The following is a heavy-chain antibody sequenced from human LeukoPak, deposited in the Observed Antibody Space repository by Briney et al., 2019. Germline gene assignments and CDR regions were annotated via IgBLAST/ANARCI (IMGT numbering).Heavy chain of an antibody. CDR2: IYWDDDK. J-gene: IGHJ4*02. CDR3: AQIRYDYTRLDY. CDR1: GFSLSTSGVG. D-gene: IGHD4-11*01. V-gene: IGHV2-5*02. Sequence: SGPTLVKPTQSLTLTCTFSGFSLSTSGVGVGWIRQPPGKALVWLALIYWDDDKRYSPSLKSRLTITKDTSKNQVVLTMTNMDPVDTATYYCAQIRYDYTRLDYWGQGTLVTVSS.